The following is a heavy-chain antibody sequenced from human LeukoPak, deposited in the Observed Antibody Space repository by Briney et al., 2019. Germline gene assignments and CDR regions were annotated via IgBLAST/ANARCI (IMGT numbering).Heavy chain of an antibody. V-gene: IGHV3-23*01. J-gene: IGHJ3*02. D-gene: IGHD6-19*01. CDR2: ISRSGGST. CDR3: AKTDKQWLVHDAFDI. Sequence: PGGSLRLSCAASGFTLGTYDMYWVRQAPGKGLECVSSISRSGGSTYYADSVKGRFTISRDNSKNTLYLQMNSLRAEDTAVYYCAKTDKQWLVHDAFDIWGQGTMVTVSS. CDR1: GFTLGTYD.